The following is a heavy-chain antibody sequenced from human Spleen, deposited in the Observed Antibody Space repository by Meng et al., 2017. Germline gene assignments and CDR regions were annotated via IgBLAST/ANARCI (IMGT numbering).Heavy chain of an antibody. CDR1: GGSIINNY. J-gene: IGHJ5*02. V-gene: IGHV4-59*12. Sequence: GSLRLSCTVSGGSIINNYWSWIRQPPGKGLEWIGYIYYSGSTNYNPSLKSRVTISVDRSKNQFSLKLTSVTAADTAVYYCASRADWFDPWGQGTLVTVSS. CDR2: IYYSGST. CDR3: ASRADWFDP.